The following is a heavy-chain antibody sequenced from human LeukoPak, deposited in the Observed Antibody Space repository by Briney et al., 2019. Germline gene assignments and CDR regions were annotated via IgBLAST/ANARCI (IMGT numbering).Heavy chain of an antibody. CDR3: ARVREDSYGPAGDY. CDR1: GYTFTSYA. Sequence: ASVKVSCKASGYTFTSYAISWVRQAPGQGLEWMGGIIPIFGTANYAQKFQGRVTITADESTSTAYMELSSLRSEDTAVYYCARVREDSYGPAGDYWGQGTLVTVSS. V-gene: IGHV1-69*13. D-gene: IGHD5-18*01. J-gene: IGHJ4*02. CDR2: IIPIFGTA.